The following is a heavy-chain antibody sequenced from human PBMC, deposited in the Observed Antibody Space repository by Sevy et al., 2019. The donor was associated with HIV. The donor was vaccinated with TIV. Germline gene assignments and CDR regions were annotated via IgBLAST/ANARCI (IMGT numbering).Heavy chain of an antibody. CDR1: GFTFSSYA. Sequence: GGSLRLSCAASGFTFSSYAMNWVRQAPGKGLQWVSAISGADSSTHYADSVKGRFTISRDNSKNTLYLQMNSLRAEDTAVYYCARDRLVIFYGMDVWGQGTTVTVSS. CDR2: ISGADSST. V-gene: IGHV3-23*01. J-gene: IGHJ6*02. CDR3: ARDRLVIFYGMDV. D-gene: IGHD3-9*01.